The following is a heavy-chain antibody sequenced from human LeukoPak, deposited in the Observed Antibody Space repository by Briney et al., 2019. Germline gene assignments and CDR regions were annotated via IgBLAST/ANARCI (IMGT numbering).Heavy chain of an antibody. Sequence: PGGSLRLSCAASGFTFSSYAMSWVRQARGKGLEWVSAISGSGGSTYYADSVKGRFTISRDNSKNTLYLQMNSLRAEDTAVYYCAKQRGSGYRRDAFDIWGQGTMVTVSS. CDR1: GFTFSSYA. D-gene: IGHD3-22*01. CDR3: AKQRGSGYRRDAFDI. J-gene: IGHJ3*02. CDR2: ISGSGGST. V-gene: IGHV3-23*01.